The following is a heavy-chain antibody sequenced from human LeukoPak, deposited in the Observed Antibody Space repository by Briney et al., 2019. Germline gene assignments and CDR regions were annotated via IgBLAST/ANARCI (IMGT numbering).Heavy chain of an antibody. CDR1: GFTFSNYW. Sequence: GGSLRLSCAASGFTFSNYWMSWVRQAPGKGLEWVANIKQDGSEKDYVDSVKGGFTISRDNAKNSLYLQRNSLRAEDTPVYYCAREVFPFLLGVWGPGTQVNVSS. D-gene: IGHD3-3*01. CDR2: IKQDGSEK. J-gene: IGHJ4*03. CDR3: AREVFPFLLGV. V-gene: IGHV3-7*01.